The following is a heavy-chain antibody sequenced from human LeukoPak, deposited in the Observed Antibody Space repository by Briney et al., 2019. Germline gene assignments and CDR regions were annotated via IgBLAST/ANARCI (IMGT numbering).Heavy chain of an antibody. V-gene: IGHV3-21*01. CDR1: GFTSSSYS. CDR2: ISSSSSYI. D-gene: IGHD6-13*01. Sequence: GGSLRLSCAASGFTSSSYSMNWVRQAPGKGLEWVSSISSSSSYIYYADSAKGRFTISRDNVKNSLYLQMNSLRAEDTAVYYCAGSSSWTNYWGQGTLVAVSS. CDR3: AGSSSWTNY. J-gene: IGHJ4*02.